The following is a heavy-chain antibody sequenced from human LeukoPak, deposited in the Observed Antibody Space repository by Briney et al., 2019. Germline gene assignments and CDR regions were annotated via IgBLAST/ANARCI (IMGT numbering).Heavy chain of an antibody. CDR3: ARGGVGSSDL. CDR1: GFNFGYYW. V-gene: IGHV3-74*03. Sequence: PGGSLRLSCGASGFNFGYYWMHWVRHVPGKGLVWVSRIHSDGRDTTYAESVKGRFTISRDNAKNTLSLEMNSLNVDDTAVYFCARGGVGSSDLWGQGTLVTVSS. CDR2: IHSDGRDT. J-gene: IGHJ4*02. D-gene: IGHD3-10*01.